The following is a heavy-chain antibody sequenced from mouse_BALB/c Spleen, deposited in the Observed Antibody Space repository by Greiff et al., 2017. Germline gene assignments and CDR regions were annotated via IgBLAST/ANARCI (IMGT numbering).Heavy chain of an antibody. D-gene: IGHD2-14*01. V-gene: IGHV5-6-5*01. CDR1: GFTFSSYA. CDR3: ARGGYNFDY. CDR2: ISSGGST. J-gene: IGHJ2*01. Sequence: EVMLVESGGGLVKPGGSLKLSCAASGFTFSSYAMSWVRQTPEKRLEWVASISSGGSTYYPDSVKGRFTISRDNARNILYLQMSSLRSEDTAMYYCARGGYNFDYWGQGTTLTVSS.